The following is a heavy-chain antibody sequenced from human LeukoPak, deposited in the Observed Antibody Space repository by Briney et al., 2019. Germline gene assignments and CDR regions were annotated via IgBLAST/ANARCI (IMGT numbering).Heavy chain of an antibody. CDR3: ARDSGYTSGWYVGYFDY. CDR1: GFTFSSYA. CDR2: INSDGSST. Sequence: GGSLRLSCAASGFTFSSYAMSWVRQAPGKGLVWVARINSDGSSTGYADSVKGRFTISRDNAKNTLSVQMNSLRVEDTAVYYCARDSGYTSGWYVGYFDYWGQGTQVTVSS. J-gene: IGHJ4*02. D-gene: IGHD6-19*01. V-gene: IGHV3-74*01.